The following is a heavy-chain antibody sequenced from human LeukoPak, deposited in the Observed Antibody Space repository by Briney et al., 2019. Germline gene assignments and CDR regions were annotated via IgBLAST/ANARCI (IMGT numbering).Heavy chain of an antibody. CDR3: AREPGYSGYEVPYYYYGMDV. D-gene: IGHD5-12*01. CDR1: GFTFSSYS. CDR2: ISSSSSYI. Sequence: GGSLRLSCAASGFTFSSYSMNWVRQAPGKGLEWVSSISSSSSYIYYADSVKGRFTISRDNAKNSLYLQMNSLRAEDTAVYYCAREPGYSGYEVPYYYYGMDVWGQGTTVTVSS. V-gene: IGHV3-21*01. J-gene: IGHJ6*02.